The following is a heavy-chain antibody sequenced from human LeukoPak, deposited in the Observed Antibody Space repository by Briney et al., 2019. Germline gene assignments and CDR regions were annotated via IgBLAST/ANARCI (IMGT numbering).Heavy chain of an antibody. CDR3: AREGSGSYPDAFDI. J-gene: IGHJ3*02. V-gene: IGHV4-34*01. Sequence: SETLSLTCAVYGGSFSGYYWSWIRQPPGKGLEWIGEINHSGSTNYNPSPKSRVTISVDTSKNQFSLKLSSVTAADTAVYYCAREGSGSYPDAFDIWGQGTMVTVSS. CDR1: GGSFSGYY. CDR2: INHSGST. D-gene: IGHD1-26*01.